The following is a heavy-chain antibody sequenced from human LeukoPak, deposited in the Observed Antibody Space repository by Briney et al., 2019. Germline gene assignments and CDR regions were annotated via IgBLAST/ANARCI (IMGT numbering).Heavy chain of an antibody. D-gene: IGHD6-6*01. CDR3: ARGAFEYSSSSYDY. CDR1: GFTFSSYG. V-gene: IGHV3-30*03. Sequence: GGSLRLSCAASGFTFSSYGMHWVRQAPGKGLEWVAIISYDGSNKYYADSVKGRFTISRDNSKNTLYLQMNSLRAEDTAVYYCARGAFEYSSSSYDYWGQGTLVTVSS. J-gene: IGHJ4*02. CDR2: ISYDGSNK.